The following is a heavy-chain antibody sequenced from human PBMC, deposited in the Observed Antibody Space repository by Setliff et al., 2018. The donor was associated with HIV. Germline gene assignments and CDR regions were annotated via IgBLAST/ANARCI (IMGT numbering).Heavy chain of an antibody. Sequence: SETLSLTCTVSTDSFSNRGFYWGWVRQPPGRGLEWIGSVYYSGSTYYNPSLKSRVTISVDTSKNQLSLKLTSMTAADTAVYYCARGSGRYYMWGQGTLVTVSS. D-gene: IGHD6-19*01. CDR3: ARGSGRYYM. CDR1: TDSFSNRGFY. V-gene: IGHV4-39*01. CDR2: VYYSGST. J-gene: IGHJ4*02.